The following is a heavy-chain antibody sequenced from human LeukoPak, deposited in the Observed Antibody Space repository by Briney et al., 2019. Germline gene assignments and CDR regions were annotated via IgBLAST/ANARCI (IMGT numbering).Heavy chain of an antibody. Sequence: SETLSLTCTVSGGSIRSGGYYWSWIRQHPGKGLEWIGYIYYSGSTYYNPSLKSRVTISVDTSKNQFSLKLSSVTAADTAVYYCARGLRVDYYYDYWGQGTLVTVSS. CDR3: ARGLRVDYYYDY. V-gene: IGHV4-31*03. CDR2: IYYSGST. D-gene: IGHD5/OR15-5a*01. CDR1: GGSIRSGGYY. J-gene: IGHJ4*02.